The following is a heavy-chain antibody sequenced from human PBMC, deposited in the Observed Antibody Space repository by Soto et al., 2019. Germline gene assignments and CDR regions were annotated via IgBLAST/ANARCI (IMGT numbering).Heavy chain of an antibody. CDR3: ARXGRAVVVVAATLRGFDP. CDR1: GGSFSCYY. D-gene: IGHD2-15*01. V-gene: IGHV4-34*01. Sequence: SETLSLTCAVYGGSFSCYYWSWIRQPPGKGLEWIGEINHSGSTNYNPSLKSRVTISVDTSKNQFSLKLSSVTAADTAVYYCARXGRAVVVVAATLRGFDPWGQGTLVTVSS. CDR2: INHSGST. J-gene: IGHJ5*02.